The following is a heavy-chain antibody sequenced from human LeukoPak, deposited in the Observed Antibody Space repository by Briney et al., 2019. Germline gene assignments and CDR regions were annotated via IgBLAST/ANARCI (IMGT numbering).Heavy chain of an antibody. V-gene: IGHV1-69*05. Sequence: ASVQVSYQVSGGTFSSYAISWVRQAPGQGLEWMGGIIPIFGTANYAQKFQGRVTITTNESTSTDYMELSSLRSEDTAVYYCASGLWTSYYYYYMDVWGKGTTVTVSS. CDR3: ASGLWTSYYYYYMDV. CDR2: IIPIFGTA. J-gene: IGHJ6*03. CDR1: GGTFSSYA. D-gene: IGHD5-18*01.